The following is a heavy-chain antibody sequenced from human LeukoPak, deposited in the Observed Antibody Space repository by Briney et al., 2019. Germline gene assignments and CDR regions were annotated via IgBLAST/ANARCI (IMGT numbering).Heavy chain of an antibody. J-gene: IGHJ4*02. V-gene: IGHV3-21*01. D-gene: IGHD3-22*01. CDR1: GFTFSSYA. CDR3: ASFDSSGYYYRWDY. CDR2: ISSSSSYI. Sequence: GSLRLSCAASGFTFSSYAMSWVRQAPGKGLEWVSSISSSSSYIYYADSVKGRFTISRDNAKNSLYLQMNSLRAEDTAVYYCASFDSSGYYYRWDYWGQGTLVTVSS.